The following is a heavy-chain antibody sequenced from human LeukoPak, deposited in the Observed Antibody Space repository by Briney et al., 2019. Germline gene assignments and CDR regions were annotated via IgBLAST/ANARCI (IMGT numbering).Heavy chain of an antibody. D-gene: IGHD6-19*01. CDR2: IYSGGST. Sequence: GGSLRLSCAASGLTVSGTHMSWVRRAPGKGLEWVSVIYSGGSTYYADSVKGRFTISRDNSKNTVYLQMNSLRAEDTAVYYCARERGGTYSSGPYMDVWGKGTTVTVSS. CDR3: ARERGGTYSSGPYMDV. CDR1: GLTVSGTH. V-gene: IGHV3-53*01. J-gene: IGHJ6*03.